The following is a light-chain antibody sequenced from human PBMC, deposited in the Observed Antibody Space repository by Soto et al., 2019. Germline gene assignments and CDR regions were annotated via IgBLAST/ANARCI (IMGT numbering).Light chain of an antibody. CDR3: QQYNNWSRT. CDR2: GAS. Sequence: EIVLTQSPATLSVSPGERATLSCRASQSVSSNLAWYQQKPGQAPRLLIYGASTRATGIPARFSGSGSGTQFTLTVSGQQSEDFAVYYCQQYNNWSRTFGQGTKVEIK. CDR1: QSVSSN. J-gene: IGKJ1*01. V-gene: IGKV3-15*01.